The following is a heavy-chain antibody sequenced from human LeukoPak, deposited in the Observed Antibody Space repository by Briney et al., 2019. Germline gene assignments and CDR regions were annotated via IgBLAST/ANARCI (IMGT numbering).Heavy chain of an antibody. J-gene: IGHJ6*03. V-gene: IGHV4-4*07. Sequence: SETLSLTCTVSGGSISSYYWSWIRQPAGKGLEWIGRIYTSGSTNYNPSLKSRVTMSVDTSKNQFSLKLSSVTAADTAVYYCARDRELGVVIPYYYMDVWGKGTTVTVSS. CDR1: GGSISSYY. D-gene: IGHD3-3*01. CDR3: ARDRELGVVIPYYYMDV. CDR2: IYTSGST.